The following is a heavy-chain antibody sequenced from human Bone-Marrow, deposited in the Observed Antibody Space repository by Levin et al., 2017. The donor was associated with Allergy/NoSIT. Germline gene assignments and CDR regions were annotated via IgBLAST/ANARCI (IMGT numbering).Heavy chain of an antibody. Sequence: RSSETLSLTCTVSDFSVTEGDFYWGWIRQPPGKGLQWIGYIYYTGTTTYNPSLKSRITMSVDTSNDHFSLKLSSVTAADTAVYYCARLAYHVPLLYFDSWGQGTLVTVPS. V-gene: IGHV4-61*03. CDR2: IYYTGTT. CDR3: ARLAYHVPLLYFDS. D-gene: IGHD2/OR15-2a*01. J-gene: IGHJ4*02. CDR1: DFSVTEGDFY.